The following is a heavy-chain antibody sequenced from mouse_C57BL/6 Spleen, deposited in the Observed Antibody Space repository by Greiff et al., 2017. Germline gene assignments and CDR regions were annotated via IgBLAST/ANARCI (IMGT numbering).Heavy chain of an antibody. CDR1: GYTFTSYW. CDR2: IYPSDSAT. Sequence: VQLQQPGAELVRPGSSVKLSCKASGYTFTSYWMDWVKQRPGQGLEWIGNIYPSDSATRYNQKFKDKATLTVDKSSSTAYMQLSSLTSEDSAGYYCARSAGAFAYWGQGTLVTVSA. V-gene: IGHV1-61*01. CDR3: ARSAGAFAY. J-gene: IGHJ3*01. D-gene: IGHD1-2*01.